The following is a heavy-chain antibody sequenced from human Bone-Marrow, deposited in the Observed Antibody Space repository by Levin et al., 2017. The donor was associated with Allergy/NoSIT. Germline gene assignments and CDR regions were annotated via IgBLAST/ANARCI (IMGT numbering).Heavy chain of an antibody. D-gene: IGHD5-12*01. J-gene: IGHJ4*02. Sequence: SGGSLRLSCTASGFTFSSYSMNWVRQAPGKGLEWVSSITTSSTYIYYAASVRGRFTISRDNAKNSLYLQMDSLRAEDTAVYYCAREGDINSDDVGDYFDYWGQGALVTVSS. CDR1: GFTFSSYS. CDR2: ITTSSTYI. V-gene: IGHV3-21*01. CDR3: AREGDINSDDVGDYFDY.